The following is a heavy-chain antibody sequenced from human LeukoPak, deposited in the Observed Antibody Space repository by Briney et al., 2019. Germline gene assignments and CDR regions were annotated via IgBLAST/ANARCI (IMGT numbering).Heavy chain of an antibody. V-gene: IGHV4-34*01. J-gene: IGHJ4*02. D-gene: IGHD6-19*01. CDR3: AGRSIAVAGIFDY. CDR2: LNHSGST. CDR1: GGSISSYY. Sequence: NPSETLSLTCTVSGGSISSYYWSWIRHPPGKGREWMGELNHSGSTNYNPSLKSRVTISVNTSKNQFSLKLSSVTAADTAVYYCAGRSIAVAGIFDYWGQGTLVTVSS.